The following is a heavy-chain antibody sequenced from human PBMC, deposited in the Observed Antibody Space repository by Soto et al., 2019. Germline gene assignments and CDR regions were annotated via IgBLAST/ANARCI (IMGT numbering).Heavy chain of an antibody. CDR1: GFTFSSYG. CDR2: ISYDGSNK. V-gene: IGHV3-30*18. CDR3: AKDWSGYAGVDY. Sequence: QVQLVESGGGVVQLGRSLRLSCAASGFTFSSYGMHWVRQAPGKGLEWVAVISYDGSNKYYADSVKGRFTISRDNSKNTLYLQMNSLRAEDTAVYYCAKDWSGYAGVDYWGQGTLVTVSS. D-gene: IGHD3-9*01. J-gene: IGHJ4*02.